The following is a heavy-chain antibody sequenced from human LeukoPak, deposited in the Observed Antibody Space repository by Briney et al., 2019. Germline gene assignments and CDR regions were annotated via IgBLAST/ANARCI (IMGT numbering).Heavy chain of an antibody. CDR1: GYTFTSCA. J-gene: IGHJ4*02. CDR2: INTNTGNP. CDR3: ARGAKPNWNYGGSRGNFDY. V-gene: IGHV7-4-1*02. Sequence: ASVKVSCKASGYTFTSCAMNWVRQAPGQGLEWMGWINTNTGNPTYAQAFTGRFVFSLDTSVSTAYLQISSLKAEDTALYYCARGAKPNWNYGGSRGNFDYWGQGTLVTVSS. D-gene: IGHD1-7*01.